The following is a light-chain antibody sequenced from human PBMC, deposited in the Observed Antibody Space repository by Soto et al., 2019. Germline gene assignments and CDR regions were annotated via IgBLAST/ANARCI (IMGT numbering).Light chain of an antibody. J-gene: IGKJ1*01. Sequence: ERVLTQALATLLLKPRERATLSCRASQSVSTNVAWYQQKPGQAPRLLIYGASTRATDIPARFSGSGSGTDFTLTISSLQSQDFDVYYYEQYNNWPPWTCAEGTKVDI. CDR1: QSVSTN. V-gene: IGKV3-15*01. CDR3: EQYNNWPPWT. CDR2: GAS.